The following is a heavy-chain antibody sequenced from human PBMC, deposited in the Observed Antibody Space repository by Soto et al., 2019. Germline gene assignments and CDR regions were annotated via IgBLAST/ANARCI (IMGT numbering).Heavy chain of an antibody. V-gene: IGHV4-39*01. D-gene: IGHD6-13*01. Sequence: SETLSLTCTVSGGSISSSSYYWGWIRQPPGKGLEWIGSVFHSGGTYHNPSLKSRVSISIDTSRNQFSLKLNSVTAADTAVYYCARPKIGTAAAGYDLWGQGTLVTVSS. CDR3: ARPKIGTAAAGYDL. J-gene: IGHJ5*02. CDR2: VFHSGGT. CDR1: GGSISSSSYY.